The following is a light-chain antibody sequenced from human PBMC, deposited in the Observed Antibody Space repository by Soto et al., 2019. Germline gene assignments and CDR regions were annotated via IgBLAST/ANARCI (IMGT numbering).Light chain of an antibody. CDR2: AAS. Sequence: DIQMTQSPSSLSASVGDRVTITCRASQSISSYLNWYQQKPGKAPKLLIYAASSLQSGVPSRFSGSGSGTXXXXXXXXXQPEDFATYYCQQSYSTPYTFGQGTKLEIK. V-gene: IGKV1-39*01. J-gene: IGKJ2*01. CDR3: QQSYSTPYT. CDR1: QSISSY.